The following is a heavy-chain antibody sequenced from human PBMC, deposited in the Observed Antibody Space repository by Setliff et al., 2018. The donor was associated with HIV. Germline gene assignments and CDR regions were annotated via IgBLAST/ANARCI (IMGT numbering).Heavy chain of an antibody. CDR1: GFTFSSYE. Sequence: GGSLRLSCAASGFTFSSYEMDWFRQAPGKGLDWVSCITGSSDTIYYADSVKGRFTISRDNAKNSLYLQMNTLRAEDTAVYYCAREGITGTTLHPYWGQGTLVTVSS. CDR2: ITGSSDTI. V-gene: IGHV3-48*03. J-gene: IGHJ4*02. CDR3: AREGITGTTLHPY. D-gene: IGHD1-7*01.